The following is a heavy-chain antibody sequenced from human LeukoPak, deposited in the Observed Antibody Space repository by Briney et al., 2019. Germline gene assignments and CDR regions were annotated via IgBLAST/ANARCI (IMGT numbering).Heavy chain of an antibody. D-gene: IGHD2-2*01. Sequence: KSGGSLRLSCAASGFTFSSYSMNWVRQAPGKGLEWVSSISSSSSYIYYADSVKGRFTISRDNSKNTLYLQMNSLRAEDTAVYYCAHGTMYQLDYWGQGTLVTVSS. J-gene: IGHJ4*02. V-gene: IGHV3-21*04. CDR1: GFTFSSYS. CDR2: ISSSSSYI. CDR3: AHGTMYQLDY.